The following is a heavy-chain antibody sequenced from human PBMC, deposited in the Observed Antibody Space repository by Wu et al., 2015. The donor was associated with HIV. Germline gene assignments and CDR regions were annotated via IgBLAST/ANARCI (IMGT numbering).Heavy chain of an antibody. V-gene: IGHV1-2*02. CDR2: INPNSGGT. J-gene: IGHJ4*02. CDR1: GYTFTDYY. D-gene: IGHD3-10*01. CDR3: ARVGTLLRGVSFLVY. Sequence: AEVKKPGASVKVSCKASGYTFTDYYMHWVRQAPGQGLEWVGWINPNSGGTNYAQKFQGRVTMTRDTSISTVYMELSRLRYDDTAMYYCARVGTLLRGVSFLVYWGQGTLVTVSS.